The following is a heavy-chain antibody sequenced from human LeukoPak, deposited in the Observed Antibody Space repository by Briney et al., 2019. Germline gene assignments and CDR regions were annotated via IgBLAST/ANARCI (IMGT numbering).Heavy chain of an antibody. D-gene: IGHD6-13*01. CDR2: IYASGST. Sequence: SESLSLTCTVSGGSISSYSWNWIRQPAGKGLEWIGRIYASGSTNYNPSLKSRVTMSVDTSKNQFSLKLSSVTAADTAVYYCATAETTAGTGNWGQGTPVTISS. CDR3: ATAETTAGTGN. J-gene: IGHJ4*01. CDR1: GGSISSYS. V-gene: IGHV4-4*07.